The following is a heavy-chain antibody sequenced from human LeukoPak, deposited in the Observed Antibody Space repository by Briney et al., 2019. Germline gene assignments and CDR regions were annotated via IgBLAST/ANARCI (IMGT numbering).Heavy chain of an antibody. Sequence: SETLSLTCTVSDGSITNYDWGWVRQPPGKGLEFIGHVHYSGTTNYNPSLRSRVTISIDTSKQHFFLKLKSVTAADTAVYYCARGYGDFRVEGRYFHSWGQGTLVTVSS. V-gene: IGHV4-59*01. CDR1: DGSITNYD. CDR2: VHYSGTT. D-gene: IGHD4-17*01. CDR3: ARGYGDFRVEGRYFHS. J-gene: IGHJ4*02.